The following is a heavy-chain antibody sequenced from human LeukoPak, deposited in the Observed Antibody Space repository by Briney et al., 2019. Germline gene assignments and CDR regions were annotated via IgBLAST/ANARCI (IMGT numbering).Heavy chain of an antibody. V-gene: IGHV1-46*01. CDR3: ARAAGDYYYYYYMDV. CDR1: GYTFTSYY. J-gene: IGHJ6*03. CDR2: INPSGGST. Sequence: GASVKVSCKASGYTFTSYYMHWVRQAPGQGLEWMGIINPSGGSTSYAQKFQGRVTMTRDTSTSTVYMELSSLRSEDTAVYYCARAAGDYYYYYYMDVWGKGTTVTVSS. D-gene: IGHD1-26*01.